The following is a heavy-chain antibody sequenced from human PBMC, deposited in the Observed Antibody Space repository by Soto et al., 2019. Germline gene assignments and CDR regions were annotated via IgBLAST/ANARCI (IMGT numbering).Heavy chain of an antibody. J-gene: IGHJ5*02. V-gene: IGHV3-23*01. Sequence: GGSLRLSCAASGFTFSKYAMNWVRQAPGKGLEWVSTISGSGSSPYYADSVKGRFTISRDNAKNTLYLQMNSLRAEDSAVYYCARDLSYYMLSGYEGHNWFDPWGQGTLVPVSS. CDR1: GFTFSKYA. CDR2: ISGSGSSP. CDR3: ARDLSYYMLSGYEGHNWFDP. D-gene: IGHD3-10*01.